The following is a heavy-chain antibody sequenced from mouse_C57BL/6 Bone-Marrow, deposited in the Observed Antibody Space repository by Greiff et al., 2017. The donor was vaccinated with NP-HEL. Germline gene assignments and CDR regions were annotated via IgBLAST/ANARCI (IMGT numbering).Heavy chain of an antibody. V-gene: IGHV1-54*01. Sequence: QVQLKQSGAELVRPGTSVKVSCKASGYAFTNYLIEWVKQRPGQGLEWIGVINPGSGGTNYNEKFKGKATLTADKSSSTAYMQLSSLTSEDSAVYFCARVYGNYVDDYWGQGTTLTVSS. CDR1: GYAFTNYL. CDR3: ARVYGNYVDDY. J-gene: IGHJ2*01. D-gene: IGHD2-1*01. CDR2: INPGSGGT.